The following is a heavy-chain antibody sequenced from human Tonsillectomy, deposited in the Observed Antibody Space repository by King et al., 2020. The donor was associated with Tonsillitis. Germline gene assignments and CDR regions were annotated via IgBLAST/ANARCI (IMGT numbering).Heavy chain of an antibody. D-gene: IGHD3-16*01. J-gene: IGHJ4*02. CDR1: GFKFNTYA. CDR2: ITYDGTKK. V-gene: IGHV3-30*18. CDR3: VKDAVYYDYLWGTFHY. Sequence: ESGGGVVQPGRSLRLSCGASGFKFNTYAMHWVRQAPGKGPEWVAVITYDGTKKYYADSVKGRFTISRDDSKNTLFLQMNSLRPEDTAVYFCVKDAVYYDYLWGTFHYWGQGTLVTVSS.